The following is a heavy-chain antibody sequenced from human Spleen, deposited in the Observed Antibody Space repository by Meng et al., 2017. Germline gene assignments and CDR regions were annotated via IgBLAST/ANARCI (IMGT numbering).Heavy chain of an antibody. CDR3: VRRINTYGGWFDP. Sequence: QPQLQESGPGLVKPSEALSLTCSVSGGSISTSGYYWGWIRQPPGKGLEWIANIDYSGTTYYNPSLQSRVIISADTANNQFSLKLTSVTAADTAAYYCVRRINTYGGWFDPWGQGILVTVSS. V-gene: IGHV4-39*01. CDR2: IDYSGTT. J-gene: IGHJ5*02. CDR1: GGSISTSGYY. D-gene: IGHD3-16*01.